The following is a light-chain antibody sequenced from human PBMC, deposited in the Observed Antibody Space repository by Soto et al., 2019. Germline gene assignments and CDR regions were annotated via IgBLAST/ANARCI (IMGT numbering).Light chain of an antibody. Sequence: QSVLTQPPSASGTPGQRVTIFCSGTVSNIGKNSVDWYQQFPGVAPTLLIFRDTLRPSGVPDRFSGAKSGTTAFLAISGLQSGDECEYYCAAWDDSLNGVIFGGGTKLTVL. CDR2: RDT. CDR3: AAWDDSLNGVI. V-gene: IGLV1-44*01. J-gene: IGLJ2*01. CDR1: VSNIGKNS.